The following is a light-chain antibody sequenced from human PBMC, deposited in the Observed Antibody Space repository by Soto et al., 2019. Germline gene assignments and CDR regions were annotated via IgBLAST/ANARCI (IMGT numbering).Light chain of an antibody. V-gene: IGKV1-5*03. CDR3: QHYNTYPWT. CDR1: QSISSW. Sequence: DIQMTQSPSTLSESVGDRVTITCRASQSISSWLAWYQQKAGKAPKLLIYKASALESGVPSRFSGSGSGTEFTLTISSLEPEDFATYYCQHYNTYPWTFGQGTQVDIK. J-gene: IGKJ1*01. CDR2: KAS.